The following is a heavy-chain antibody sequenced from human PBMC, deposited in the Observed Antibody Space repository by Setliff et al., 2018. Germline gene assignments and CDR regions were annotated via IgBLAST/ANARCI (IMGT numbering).Heavy chain of an antibody. CDR1: GGSISNTYYY. CDR3: TRGRNIAARLLDS. J-gene: IGHJ4*02. V-gene: IGHV4-61*09. D-gene: IGHD6-6*01. CDR2: IYTSWST. Sequence: TLSLTCTVSGGSISNTYYYWSWIRQPAGQGLEWIGQIYTSWSTNYNPSLKSRVTISVDTSKNQFSLKVISLTAADTAVYYCTRGRNIAARLLDSWGQGTLVTVSS.